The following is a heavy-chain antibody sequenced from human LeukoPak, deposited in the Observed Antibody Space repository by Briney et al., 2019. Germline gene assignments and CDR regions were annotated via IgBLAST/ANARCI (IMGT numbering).Heavy chain of an antibody. Sequence: SETLSLTCTVSGGSISSGDYYWSWIRQPPGKGLEWIGYIYYSGSTYYNPSLKSRVTISVDRSKNQFSLKLSSVTAADTAVYYCARGRNYYGSGSYLDLDYWGQGTLVTVSS. CDR2: IYYSGST. D-gene: IGHD3-10*01. V-gene: IGHV4-30-4*01. CDR1: GGSISSGDYY. J-gene: IGHJ4*02. CDR3: ARGRNYYGSGSYLDLDY.